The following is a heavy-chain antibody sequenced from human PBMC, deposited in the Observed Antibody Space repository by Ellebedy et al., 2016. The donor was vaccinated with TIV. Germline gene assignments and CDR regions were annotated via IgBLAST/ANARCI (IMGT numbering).Heavy chain of an antibody. D-gene: IGHD4-23*01. J-gene: IGHJ6*03. CDR2: ISYSIYYSGST. CDR1: GGSINSFY. Sequence: GSLRLSCTVSGGSINSFYWSWIRQPPGKGLEWIGYISYSIYYSGSTNCNPSLKSRVTISVDASKNQFSLQLSSVTAADTAVYYCARHAATAGNPNMDVWGRGTTVTVSS. CDR3: ARHAATAGNPNMDV. V-gene: IGHV4-59*08.